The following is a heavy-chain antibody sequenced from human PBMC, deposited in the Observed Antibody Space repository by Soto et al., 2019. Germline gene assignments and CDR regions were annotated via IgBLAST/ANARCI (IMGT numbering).Heavy chain of an antibody. CDR3: ARGRVGEYCTNGVCVKKLGHFDY. Sequence: QVQLVQSGAEVKKPGASVKVSCKASGYTFTGYYMHWVRQAPGQGLEWMGWINPNSGGTNYAQKFQGRVTMTRDTSISTAYMELSRLRYDDPDMYYCARGRVGEYCTNGVCVKKLGHFDYWGQGTLVTVSS. CDR2: INPNSGGT. J-gene: IGHJ4*02. D-gene: IGHD2-8*01. CDR1: GYTFTGYY. V-gene: IGHV1-2*02.